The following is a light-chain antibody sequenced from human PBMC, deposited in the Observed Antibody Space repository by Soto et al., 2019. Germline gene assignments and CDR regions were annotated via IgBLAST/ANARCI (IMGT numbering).Light chain of an antibody. CDR3: KSDDSSLSGAVV. J-gene: IGLJ2*01. V-gene: IGLV1-40*01. CDR1: SYSVGTAYD. CDR2: GST. Sequence: QSVLTQPPSVSGAPGQRVTISCTGSSYSVGTAYDVNWYQHLPGTAPKLLIYGSTHRPSGVPDRFSGSKSGTSASMAITGLQDEDAADYYCKSDDSSLSGAVVFGGGTKLNVL.